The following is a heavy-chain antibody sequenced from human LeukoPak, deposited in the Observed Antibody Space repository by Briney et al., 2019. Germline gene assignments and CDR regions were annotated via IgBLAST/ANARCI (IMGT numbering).Heavy chain of an antibody. CDR3: AKLGGDIVVVPAALFDY. CDR2: ISSSCSTI. Sequence: PGGSLRLSCAASGFTFSSYSMNWVRQAPGKGLEWVSYISSSCSTIYYADSVKGRFTISRDNAKNSLYLQMNSLRAEDTAVYYCAKLGGDIVVVPAALFDYWGQGTLVTVSS. J-gene: IGHJ4*02. D-gene: IGHD2-2*01. CDR1: GFTFSSYS. V-gene: IGHV3-48*04.